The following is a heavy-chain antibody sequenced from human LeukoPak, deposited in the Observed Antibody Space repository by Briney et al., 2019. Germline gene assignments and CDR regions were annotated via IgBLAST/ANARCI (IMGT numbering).Heavy chain of an antibody. CDR2: IYYSGST. Sequence: PSETLSLTCTVSGGSISSYHWSWFRQAPGKGLEWIGYIYYSGSTYYNPSLKSRVTISVDTSKNQFSLKLSSVTAADTAVYYCARDRPYGGYVPSLFDWGQGTLVTVSS. D-gene: IGHD4-17*01. V-gene: IGHV4-59*06. CDR1: GGSISSYH. J-gene: IGHJ4*02. CDR3: ARDRPYGGYVPSLFD.